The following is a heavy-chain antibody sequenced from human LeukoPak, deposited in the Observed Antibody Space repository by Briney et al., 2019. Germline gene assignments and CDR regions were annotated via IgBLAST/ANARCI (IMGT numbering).Heavy chain of an antibody. CDR2: IGTYGGDT. J-gene: IGHJ5*01. V-gene: IGHV1-18*01. D-gene: IGHD3-22*01. CDR3: ARDLWNFYDDSGYNRDFDS. CDR1: TSR. Sequence: ASVKVSCKSTSRISWVRQAPGQGLEWMGWIGTYGGDTYYAQKFQGRITVTTDTSTSTVYMELRNLRSDDTAVYYCARDLWNFYDDSGYNRDFDSWGQGTLVSVSS.